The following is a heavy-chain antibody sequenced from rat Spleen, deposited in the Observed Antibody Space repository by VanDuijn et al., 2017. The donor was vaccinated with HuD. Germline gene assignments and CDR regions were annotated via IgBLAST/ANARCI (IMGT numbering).Heavy chain of an antibody. Sequence: EVQLVDSGGGLVQPGRSLKLSCAASGFTFSDYGMAWVRQAPTKGLEWVATISYGDSSGHSSTYYRDSVKGRFTISRDIAKSILFLEMDSLRSEDTATYYCARPTEGIAWFAYWGQGTLVTVSS. CDR3: ARPTEGIAWFAY. J-gene: IGHJ3*01. D-gene: IGHD1-11*01. CDR2: ISYGDSSGHSST. V-gene: IGHV5-29*01. CDR1: GFTFSDYG.